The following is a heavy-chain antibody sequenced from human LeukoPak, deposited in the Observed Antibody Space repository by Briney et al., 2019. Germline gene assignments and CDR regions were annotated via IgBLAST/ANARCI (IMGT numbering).Heavy chain of an antibody. CDR2: IKQDGSEK. D-gene: IGHD5-12*01. V-gene: IGHV3-7*01. CDR3: ARGHVDIVDWASSSGWSYFDY. CDR1: GFTFSSYW. Sequence: PGGSLRLSCAASGFTFSSYWMSWVRQAPGKGLEWVANIKQDGSEKYYVDSVKGRFTISRDNAKNSLYLQMNSLRAEDTAVYYCARGHVDIVDWASSSGWSYFDYWGQGTLVTVSS. J-gene: IGHJ4*02.